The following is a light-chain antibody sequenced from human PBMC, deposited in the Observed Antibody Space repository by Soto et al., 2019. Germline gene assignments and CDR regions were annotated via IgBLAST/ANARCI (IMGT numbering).Light chain of an antibody. Sequence: QSALTQPASVSGSPGQSITISCTGTSSDVGSYNLVSWYQQHPGKAPKLMIYEVGKRPSGVSNRFSGSKSGNTASLTISGLQAEDEADYYCCSYAGSEVFGGGTKVTVL. CDR3: CSYAGSEV. V-gene: IGLV2-23*02. CDR2: EVG. CDR1: SSDVGSYNL. J-gene: IGLJ3*02.